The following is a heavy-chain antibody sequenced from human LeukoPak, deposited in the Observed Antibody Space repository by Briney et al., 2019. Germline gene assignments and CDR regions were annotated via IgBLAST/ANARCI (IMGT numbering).Heavy chain of an antibody. J-gene: IGHJ5*02. V-gene: IGHV3-30-3*01. CDR1: GFTFSSYA. CDR2: ISYDGSNK. CDR3: ARDRLGVVVPAAIGWFDP. D-gene: IGHD2-2*02. Sequence: GRSLRLSCAASGFTFSSYAMHWVRQAPGKGLEGVAVISYDGSNKYYADSVKGRFTISRDNSKNTLYLQMNSLRAEDTAVYYCARDRLGVVVPAAIGWFDPWGQGTLVTVSS.